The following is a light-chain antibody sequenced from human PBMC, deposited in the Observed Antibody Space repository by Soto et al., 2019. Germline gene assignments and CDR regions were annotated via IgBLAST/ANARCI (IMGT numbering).Light chain of an antibody. CDR3: AVWDDSLNGPV. J-gene: IGLJ2*01. CDR2: SNN. Sequence: QPVLTQPPSASGTPGQRVTISCSGSRSNIGSNTVNWYQHLPGTAPKLLIYSNNQRPSGVPDRFSGSKSGTSASLAISGLQSEDEADYYCAVWDDSLNGPVFGGGTKLTVL. CDR1: RSNIGSNT. V-gene: IGLV1-44*01.